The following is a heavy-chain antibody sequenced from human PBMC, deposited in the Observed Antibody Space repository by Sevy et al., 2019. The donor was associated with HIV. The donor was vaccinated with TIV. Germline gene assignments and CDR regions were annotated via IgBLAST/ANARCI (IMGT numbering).Heavy chain of an antibody. J-gene: IGHJ6*02. CDR3: AGEKVLWFGEASRFYGMDV. CDR1: GFTFSDYY. V-gene: IGHV3-11*01. D-gene: IGHD3-10*01. Sequence: GGSLRLSCAASGFTFSDYYMSWTRQAPGKGLEWVSYISSSGSTIYYADSVKGRFTISRDNAKNSLYLQMNSLRAEDTAGYYCAGEKVLWFGEASRFYGMDVWGQGTTVTVSS. CDR2: ISSSGSTI.